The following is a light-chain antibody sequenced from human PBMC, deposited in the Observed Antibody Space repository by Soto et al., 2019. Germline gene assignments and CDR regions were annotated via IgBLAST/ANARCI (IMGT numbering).Light chain of an antibody. Sequence: EIVLTQSPGTLSLSPGERATLSCRASQSVSSSYLTWYQQKPGQAPRLLIYVSASRATGIPDRFSGSESGTDFTLTISRMEPEDFAVYYKQQYGSTCTFGQGTKVEMK. V-gene: IGKV3-20*01. CDR1: QSVSSSY. CDR2: VSA. J-gene: IGKJ1*01. CDR3: QQYGSTCT.